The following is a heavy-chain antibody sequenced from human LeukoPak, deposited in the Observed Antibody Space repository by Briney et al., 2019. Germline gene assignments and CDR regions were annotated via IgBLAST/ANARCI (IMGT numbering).Heavy chain of an antibody. V-gene: IGHV1-69*05. D-gene: IGHD5-18*01. J-gene: IGHJ4*02. CDR2: IIPIFGTA. CDR1: GGTFSSYA. CDR3: ARASQAVDTAMVNPLDY. Sequence: SVKVSCKASGGTFSSYAISWVRQAPGQGLEWMGGIIPIFGTANYAQKFQGRVTITTDESTSTAYMELRSLRSDDTAVYYCARASQAVDTAMVNPLDYWGQGTLVTVSS.